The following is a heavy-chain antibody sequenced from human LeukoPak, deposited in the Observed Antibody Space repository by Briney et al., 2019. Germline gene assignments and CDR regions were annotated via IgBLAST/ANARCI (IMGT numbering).Heavy chain of an antibody. CDR1: GGSIRSGVYY. D-gene: IGHD3-10*01. CDR3: ARAKYYYGSGSPFDP. CDR2: IYHSGST. Sequence: SENLFLTCAVPGGSIRSGVYYWSWIRHPPGNGLELIRYIYHSGSTYYNPSLKSRVTISVDRSKNQFSLKLSSVTAADTAVYYCARAKYYYGSGSPFDPWGQGTLVTVSS. J-gene: IGHJ5*02. V-gene: IGHV4-30-2*01.